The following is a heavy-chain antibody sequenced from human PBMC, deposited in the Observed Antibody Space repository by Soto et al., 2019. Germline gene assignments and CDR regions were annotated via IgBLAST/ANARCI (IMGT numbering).Heavy chain of an antibody. V-gene: IGHV3-30*04. CDR1: GFTSSSYF. CDR2: ISYDGSNK. J-gene: IGHJ6*02. CDR3: ARGDPYYGMDV. Sequence: QVQLVESGGGVVQPGRSLRLSCVASGFTSSSYFMHWVRQAPGKGQEWVALISYDGSNKHYAASVKGRFTISRDKSKNTLYLQMNSLRGDDTAVYSCARGDPYYGMDVWGQGTTVTVSS.